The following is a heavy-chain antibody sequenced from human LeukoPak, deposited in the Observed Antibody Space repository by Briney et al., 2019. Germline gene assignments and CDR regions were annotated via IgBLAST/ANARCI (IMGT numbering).Heavy chain of an antibody. J-gene: IGHJ4*02. CDR3: ASGDNDPLFDY. V-gene: IGHV4-31*03. CDR2: IYYSGST. D-gene: IGHD1-1*01. CDR1: GGSISSGGYY. Sequence: PSETLSLTCTVSGGSISSGGYYWSWIRQHPGKGLEWIGYIYYSGSTNYNPSLQGRVTISLDTSRNQFSLKLSSVTAADTAVYYCASGDNDPLFDYWGQGTLVTVSS.